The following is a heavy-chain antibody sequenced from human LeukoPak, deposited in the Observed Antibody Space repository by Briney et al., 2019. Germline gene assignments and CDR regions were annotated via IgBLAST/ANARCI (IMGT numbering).Heavy chain of an antibody. J-gene: IGHJ4*02. D-gene: IGHD3-22*01. Sequence: ASVKVSCKTSGGTFDNYAISWVRQAPGQGLEWMGLINPNSGDTNYAQKFQGRVTMSRDTSISTAHLELSGLTSDDTAVYYCARGGLISSGLYYFDYWGQGTLVTVSS. CDR3: ARGGLISSGLYYFDY. CDR1: GGTFDNYA. V-gene: IGHV1-2*02. CDR2: INPNSGDT.